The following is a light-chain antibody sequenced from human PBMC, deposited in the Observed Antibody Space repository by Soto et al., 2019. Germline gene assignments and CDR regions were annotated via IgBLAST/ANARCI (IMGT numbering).Light chain of an antibody. J-gene: IGKJ3*01. CDR2: DAS. CDR3: QQRSSWPRVT. V-gene: IGKV3-11*01. Sequence: EIVLTQSPATLSLSPGERATLSCRASQSVRNYLAWYQQKPGQAPRLLIYDASNRAAGIPARFSGSGSGTDFPLTISSLEPEDFALYYCQQRSSWPRVTFGPGTKVDIK. CDR1: QSVRNY.